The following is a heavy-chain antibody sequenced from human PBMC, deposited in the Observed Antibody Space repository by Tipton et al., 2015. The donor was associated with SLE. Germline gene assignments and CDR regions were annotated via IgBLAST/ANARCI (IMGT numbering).Heavy chain of an antibody. CDR2: INYSGST. CDR3: ARGGGSPSY. J-gene: IGHJ4*02. D-gene: IGHD2-15*01. V-gene: IGHV4-39*07. Sequence: TLSLTCTVSGGSVSSSSYYWGWIRQPPGKGLEWIGSINYSGSTYYNPSLKSRVTISVDMSKNQFSLKLTSVTAADTAVYYCARGGGSPSYWGQGTLVTVSS. CDR1: GGSVSSSSYY.